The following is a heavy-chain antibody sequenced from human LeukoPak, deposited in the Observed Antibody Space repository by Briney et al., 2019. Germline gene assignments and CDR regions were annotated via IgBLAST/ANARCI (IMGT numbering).Heavy chain of an antibody. CDR1: GYSFTSYW. CDR3: ARLSYDSSDFHYMDV. Sequence: GESLKISCKGSGYSFTSYWIGWVRQMPGKGLEWMGIIYPGDSDTRYSPSFQGQVTISADKSISTAFLQWSSLKASDTAMYYCARLSYDSSDFHYMDVWGKGTTVTISS. J-gene: IGHJ6*03. V-gene: IGHV5-51*01. CDR2: IYPGDSDT. D-gene: IGHD3-22*01.